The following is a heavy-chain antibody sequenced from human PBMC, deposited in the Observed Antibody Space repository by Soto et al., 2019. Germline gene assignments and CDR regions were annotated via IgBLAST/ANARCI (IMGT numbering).Heavy chain of an antibody. CDR2: VSPPFRTS. D-gene: IGHD3-10*01. CDR1: GVSFNNNG. Sequence: QVQLVQSGAEVKKPGSSVKVSCKTSGVSFNNNGIGWVRQAPGHGLEWMGGVSPPFRTSNYARKFQGRISITADASTGTVNMELSSLTPEATAQYYCARVLYYGSGSYSPYGMDVWGQGTTVTVSS. V-gene: IGHV1-69*01. CDR3: ARVLYYGSGSYSPYGMDV. J-gene: IGHJ6*02.